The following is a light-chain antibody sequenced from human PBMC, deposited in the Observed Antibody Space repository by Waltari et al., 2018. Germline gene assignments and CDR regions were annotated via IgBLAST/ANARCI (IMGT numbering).Light chain of an antibody. CDR2: DVT. Sequence: QSALTQPASVSGSPGQSITISCTGTSNDVGASNFVSWYQQHPGRAPHLMIYDVTERPSGISSRFSGSKSANTASLTISGLLPEDEAIYYCSSFTDTHTLLFGGGTTVTVL. CDR1: SNDVGASNF. J-gene: IGLJ2*01. CDR3: SSFTDTHTLL. V-gene: IGLV2-14*03.